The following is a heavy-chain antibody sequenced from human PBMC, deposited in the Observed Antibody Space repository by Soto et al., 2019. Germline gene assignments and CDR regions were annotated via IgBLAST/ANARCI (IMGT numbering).Heavy chain of an antibody. CDR3: ASSPRGYCSSTSCRELGNYYGMDV. V-gene: IGHV5-10-1*01. CDR1: GYSFTRYL. CDR2: VDPSDSYT. J-gene: IGHJ6*02. D-gene: IGHD2-2*01. Sequence: GGSLKNSCKGSGYSFTRYLVSWGGQMPRKGPEGVGGVDPSDSYTNYSPSFQGHVTISADKSISTAYLQWSSLKASDTAMYYCASSPRGYCSSTSCRELGNYYGMDVWGQGTTVTVSS.